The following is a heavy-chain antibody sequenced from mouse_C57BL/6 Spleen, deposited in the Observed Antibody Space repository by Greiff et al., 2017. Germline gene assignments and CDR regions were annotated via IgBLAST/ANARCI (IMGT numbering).Heavy chain of an antibody. CDR2: IHPSDSDT. D-gene: IGHD2-4*01. J-gene: IGHJ3*01. V-gene: IGHV1-74*01. Sequence: QVQLKESGPELVKPGASVKIPCKASGYTFTDYNMDWVKQSPGKSLEWIGRIHPSDSDTNYNQKLKGQATLTVDKSSSTAYMQLSSLTSEDSAVYYCAIRGPRIYYDYDCVAYWGQGTLVTVSA. CDR3: AIRGPRIYYDYDCVAY. CDR1: GYTFTDYN.